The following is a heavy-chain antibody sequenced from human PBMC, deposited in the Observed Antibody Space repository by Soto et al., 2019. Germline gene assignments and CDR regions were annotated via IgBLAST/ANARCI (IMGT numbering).Heavy chain of an antibody. CDR3: ASYHFLDLWTGSRHYMDV. V-gene: IGHV4-34*02. Sequence: QVHLEQWGAGLLNPSETLSLTCAVYGGSLSGYYWSWVRQSPGKGLEWIGEINHSGTANYSPSLKTRVTISADASKHQFSLRLTSVTAADSAIYYCASYHFLDLWTGSRHYMDVWSRGTPVTVSS. D-gene: IGHD3-9*01. J-gene: IGHJ6*03. CDR2: INHSGTA. CDR1: GGSLSGYY.